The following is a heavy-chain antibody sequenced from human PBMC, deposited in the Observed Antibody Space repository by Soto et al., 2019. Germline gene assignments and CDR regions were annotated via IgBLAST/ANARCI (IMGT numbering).Heavy chain of an antibody. J-gene: IGHJ4*02. V-gene: IGHV1-18*01. CDR3: AGGGTRIDY. CDR2: ISAYNGNT. CDR1: GYTFTNFG. D-gene: IGHD3-16*01. Sequence: GASVKVSCKASGYTFTNFGISRVRQAPGQEHEWMGWISAYNGNTNYAQNFQGRVTMTTDTSTSTAYMELRSLRSDDTAVYYWAGGGTRIDYGGQGPRVTASS.